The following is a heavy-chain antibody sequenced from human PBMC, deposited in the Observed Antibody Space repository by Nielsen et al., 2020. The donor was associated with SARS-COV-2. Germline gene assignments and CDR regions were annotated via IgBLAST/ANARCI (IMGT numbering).Heavy chain of an antibody. J-gene: IGHJ6*02. CDR3: VRSPTHYQGMDV. CDR2: IYPGDSDT. Sequence: GGSLRLSCKASGYRFSTYWIGWVRQMPGKGLEWMGIIYPGDSDTRYSPAFQGQVTISADRSISTAYLQWTRLKASDTATYYCVRSPTHYQGMDVWGQGTSVTVSS. CDR1: GYRFSTYW. V-gene: IGHV5-51*01.